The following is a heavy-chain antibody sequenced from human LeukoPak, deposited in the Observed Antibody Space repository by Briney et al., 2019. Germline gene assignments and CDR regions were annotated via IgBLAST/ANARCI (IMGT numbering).Heavy chain of an antibody. Sequence: ASVKFSCKPFEYGFSSYYIHWMRQAPGQGLEWMGIINPSVGGTTYARKFQGRVTMTRDTSTSTVYMELSSLRSEDTAVYYCARHGSGRYYPAEGRVDYWGQGTLVTVSS. CDR3: ARHGSGRYYPAEGRVDY. D-gene: IGHD3-10*01. V-gene: IGHV1-46*03. CDR2: INPSVGGT. CDR1: EYGFSSYY. J-gene: IGHJ4*02.